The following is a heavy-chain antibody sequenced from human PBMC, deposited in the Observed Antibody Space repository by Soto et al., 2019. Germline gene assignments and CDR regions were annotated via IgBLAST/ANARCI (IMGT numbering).Heavy chain of an antibody. Sequence: GASVKVSCKASGGTFSSYAISWVRQAPGQGLEWMGGIIPIFGTANYAQKFQGRVTITADKSTSTAYMELSSLRSEDTAVYYCARADGSGQLGRQRAQTAYYFDYWGQGTLVTVSS. CDR1: GGTFSSYA. J-gene: IGHJ4*02. V-gene: IGHV1-69*06. CDR3: ARADGSGQLGRQRAQTAYYFDY. D-gene: IGHD6-6*01. CDR2: IIPIFGTA.